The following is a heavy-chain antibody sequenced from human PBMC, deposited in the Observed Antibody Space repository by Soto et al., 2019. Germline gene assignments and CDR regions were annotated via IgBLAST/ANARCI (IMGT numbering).Heavy chain of an antibody. J-gene: IGHJ4*02. V-gene: IGHV4-59*01. CDR1: GASITSSY. CDR3: ARYARTPDF. Sequence: PSETLSLTCTVSGASITSSYWSWIRQPPGQGLESIGYIYYSGDTNSNPSLKSRVTISIDTSNNQFSLKLSSVTAADTAVYYCARYARTPDFWGQGALVTVSS. CDR2: IYYSGDT. D-gene: IGHD2-2*01.